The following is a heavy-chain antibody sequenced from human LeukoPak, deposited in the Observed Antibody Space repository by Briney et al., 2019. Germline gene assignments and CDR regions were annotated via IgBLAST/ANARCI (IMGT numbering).Heavy chain of an antibody. CDR1: GYTFTSYA. V-gene: IGHV1-3*01. J-gene: IGHJ1*01. D-gene: IGHD3-22*01. CDR3: ARDEEYYDSSGYWGYFQH. Sequence: ASVKVSCEASGYTFTSYAMHWVRQAPGQRLEWMGWINAGNGNTKYSQKFQGRVTITRDTSASTAYMELSSLRSEDTAVYYCARDEEYYDSSGYWGYFQHWGQGTLVTVSS. CDR2: INAGNGNT.